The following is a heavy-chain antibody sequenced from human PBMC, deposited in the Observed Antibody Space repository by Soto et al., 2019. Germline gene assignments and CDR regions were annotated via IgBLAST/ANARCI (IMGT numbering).Heavy chain of an antibody. J-gene: IGHJ6*02. D-gene: IGHD1-7*01. CDR1: GYTFTGYY. Sequence: ASVKVSCKASGYTFTGYYMHWMRQAPGQGLEWMGWINPNSGGTNYAQKFQGWVTMTRDTSISTAYMELSRLRSDDTAVYYCARDETTYVIDVCSQGTTVPGSS. CDR3: ARDETTYVIDV. V-gene: IGHV1-2*04. CDR2: INPNSGGT.